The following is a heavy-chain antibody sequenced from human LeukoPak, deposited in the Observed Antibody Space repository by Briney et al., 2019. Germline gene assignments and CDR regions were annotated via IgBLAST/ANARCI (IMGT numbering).Heavy chain of an antibody. Sequence: SVKVSCKASGFTFTSSAMQWVRQARGQRLEWIGWIVVGSGNTNYAQKFQERVTITRDMSTSTAYMELSSLRSEDTAVYYCAAGYSSSWDYYYYYYMDVWGKGTTVTVSS. CDR3: AAGYSSSWDYYYYYYMDV. V-gene: IGHV1-58*02. J-gene: IGHJ6*03. CDR1: GFTFTSSA. CDR2: IVVGSGNT. D-gene: IGHD6-13*01.